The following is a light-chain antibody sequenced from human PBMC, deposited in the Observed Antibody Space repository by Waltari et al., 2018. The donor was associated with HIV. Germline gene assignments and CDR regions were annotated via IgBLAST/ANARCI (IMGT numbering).Light chain of an antibody. CDR3: QSYDRSLSVV. V-gene: IGLV1-40*01. Sequence: QSVLTQPPSVSGPPGQRVPISCTGSSSNFGAGYDVQWYQLIPGTAPKLLISGNTKRPSGAPDRFSGSKSGTSASLAITGRQPEDEAEYYCQSYDRSLSVVFGGGTKLTVL. CDR2: GNT. J-gene: IGLJ2*01. CDR1: SSNFGAGYD.